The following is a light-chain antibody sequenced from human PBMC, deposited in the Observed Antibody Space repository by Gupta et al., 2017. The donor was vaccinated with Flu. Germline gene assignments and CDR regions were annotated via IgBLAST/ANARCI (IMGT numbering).Light chain of an antibody. Sequence: VTPGKPASISCNASQGRRHTNGKTFYYWYLQKTGQPPQLLIYESSQRDGGVTDRFSGSGSGTEFTLTISRGEAEDAGIYYCKQTVHFPFTFGQGTKLEIK. V-gene: IGKV2D-29*01. CDR2: ESS. J-gene: IGKJ2*01. CDR1: QGRRHTNGKTF. CDR3: KQTVHFPFT.